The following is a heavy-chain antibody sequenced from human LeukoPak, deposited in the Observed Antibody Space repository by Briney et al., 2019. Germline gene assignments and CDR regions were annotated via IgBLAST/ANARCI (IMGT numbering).Heavy chain of an antibody. D-gene: IGHD2-15*01. CDR1: GYSISSGYY. CDR3: ARGLTPATDSFAY. Sequence: KASETLSLTCTVSGYSISSGYYWGWIRQPPGKGLEWIGSIYHSGSTYYNPSLKSRVTISVDTSKNQFSLKLSSVTAADTAVYYCARGLTPATDSFAYGAQGTLVTVSS. CDR2: IYHSGST. J-gene: IGHJ4*02. V-gene: IGHV4-38-2*02.